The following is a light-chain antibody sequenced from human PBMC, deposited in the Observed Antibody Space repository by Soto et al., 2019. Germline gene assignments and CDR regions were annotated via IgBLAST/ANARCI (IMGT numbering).Light chain of an antibody. CDR2: DAS. J-gene: IGKJ2*01. Sequence: DIQMTQSPSTLSASVGDRVTITCRASQSISSWLAWYQQKPGKAPKLLIYDASSLESGVPSRISGSGSGTEFTRTISSLQPDDFATYYCQQYNSYPYTFGQGTKLEIK. CDR1: QSISSW. CDR3: QQYNSYPYT. V-gene: IGKV1-5*01.